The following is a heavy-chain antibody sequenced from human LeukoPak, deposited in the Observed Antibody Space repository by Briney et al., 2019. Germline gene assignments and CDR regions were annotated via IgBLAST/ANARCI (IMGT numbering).Heavy chain of an antibody. Sequence: GGSLRLSCAASRFTFSSYWMSWVRQAPGKGLEWVANIKQDGSEKYYVDSVKGRFTISRDNAKNSVYLQMNSLRAEDTAVYYCARISIAAAGSDYWGQGTLVTVSS. CDR2: IKQDGSEK. D-gene: IGHD6-13*01. V-gene: IGHV3-7*01. CDR1: RFTFSSYW. CDR3: ARISIAAAGSDY. J-gene: IGHJ4*02.